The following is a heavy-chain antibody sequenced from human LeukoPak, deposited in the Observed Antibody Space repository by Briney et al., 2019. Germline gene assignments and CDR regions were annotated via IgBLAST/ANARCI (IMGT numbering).Heavy chain of an antibody. D-gene: IGHD2-15*01. CDR1: DNSISTSDYY. CDR3: ARTTEGYCRGRSCYSYYYYMDV. J-gene: IGHJ6*03. V-gene: IGHV4-39*07. Sequence: TSETLSLTCSVSDNSISTSDYYWGWIRQPPGKGLEWIGSIYYSGSTYYNPSLKSRVTISVDTSKNQFSLKLSSVTAADTAVYYCARTTEGYCRGRSCYSYYYYMDVWGKGTTVTVSS. CDR2: IYYSGST.